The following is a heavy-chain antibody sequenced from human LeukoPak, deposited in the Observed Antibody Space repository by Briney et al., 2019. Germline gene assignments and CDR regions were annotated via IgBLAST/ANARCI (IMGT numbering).Heavy chain of an antibody. D-gene: IGHD6-19*01. CDR1: GYTFTSYG. CDR2: ISAYNGNT. V-gene: IGHV1-18*01. Sequence: ASVKVSCKAYGYTFTSYGISWVRQAPGQGLEWMGWISAYNGNTNYAQKLQGRVTMTTDTSTSTAYMELRSLRSDDTAVYYCARAPGSSGWYIGGFYYYYMDVWGKGTTVTVSS. CDR3: ARAPGSSGWYIGGFYYYYMDV. J-gene: IGHJ6*03.